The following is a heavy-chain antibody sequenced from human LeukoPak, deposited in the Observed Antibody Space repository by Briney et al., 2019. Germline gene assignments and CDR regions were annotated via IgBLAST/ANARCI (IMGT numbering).Heavy chain of an antibody. V-gene: IGHV4-34*01. CDR1: GGSFSGYY. Sequence: PSETLSLTCAVYGGSFSGYYWSWIRQPPGKGLEWIGEINHSGSTNCNPSLKSRVTISVDTSKNQFSLKLSSVTAADTAVYYCARGPAFYIAAAGYYFDYWGQGTLVTVSS. D-gene: IGHD6-13*01. J-gene: IGHJ4*02. CDR2: INHSGST. CDR3: ARGPAFYIAAAGYYFDY.